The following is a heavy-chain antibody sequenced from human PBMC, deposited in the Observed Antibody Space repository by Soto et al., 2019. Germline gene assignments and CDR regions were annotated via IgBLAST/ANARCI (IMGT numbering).Heavy chain of an antibody. CDR3: ARHRQGSGYSYGTRTPFDY. V-gene: IGHV4-39*01. CDR2: IYYSGST. J-gene: IGHJ4*02. Sequence: SETLSLTCTVSGGSISSSSYYWGWIRQPPGKGLEWIGSIYYSGSTYYNPSLKSRVTISVDTSKNQFSLKLSSVTAADTAVYYCARHRQGSGYSYGTRTPFDYWGQGTLVTVSS. D-gene: IGHD5-18*01. CDR1: GGSISSSSYY.